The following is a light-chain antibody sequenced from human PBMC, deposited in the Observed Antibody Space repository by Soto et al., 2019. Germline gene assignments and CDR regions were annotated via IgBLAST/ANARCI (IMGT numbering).Light chain of an antibody. CDR1: QSVNSN. J-gene: IGKJ1*01. Sequence: EMVMTQSPAILSVSPGESATLSCRASQSVNSNYLAWYQQHPGQPPRLLIYGISTRATGIPARFSGSGSGTEFSLTISSLQSEDFAVYYCQQRTDRPPWTFGQGTKVESK. CDR2: GIS. CDR3: QQRTDRPPWT. V-gene: IGKV3-15*01.